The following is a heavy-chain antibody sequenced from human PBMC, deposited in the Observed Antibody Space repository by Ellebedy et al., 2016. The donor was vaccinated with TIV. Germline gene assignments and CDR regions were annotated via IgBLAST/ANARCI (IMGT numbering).Heavy chain of an antibody. Sequence: GESLKISCAASGFTFSSYEMNWVRQAPGKGLEWVSYISSSGTTIYYADSVKGRFTISRDNAKNSLYLQMNSLRAEDTAVYYCARVSGYDSYYYYGMDVWGQGTTVTVSS. V-gene: IGHV3-48*03. J-gene: IGHJ6*02. CDR1: GFTFSSYE. CDR2: ISSSGTTI. D-gene: IGHD5-12*01. CDR3: ARVSGYDSYYYYGMDV.